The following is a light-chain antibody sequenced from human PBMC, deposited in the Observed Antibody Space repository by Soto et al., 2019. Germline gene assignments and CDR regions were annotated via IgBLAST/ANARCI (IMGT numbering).Light chain of an antibody. CDR1: QSISSW. CDR2: DAS. J-gene: IGKJ1*01. V-gene: IGKV1-5*01. CDR3: QQYKSYWT. Sequence: DIQMTQSPSTLSASVGDRVTITCRASQSISSWLAWYQQKPGKAPNLLIYDASNLESGVPSRFSGSGSGTEFTLTISSLQPDDFATYYCQQYKSYWTFGQGTKVEDK.